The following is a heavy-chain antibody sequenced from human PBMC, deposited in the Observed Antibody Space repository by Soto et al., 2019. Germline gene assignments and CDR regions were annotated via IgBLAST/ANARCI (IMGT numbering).Heavy chain of an antibody. CDR1: GGSISSGGYY. J-gene: IGHJ4*02. V-gene: IGHV4-39*01. Sequence: SETLSLTCTVSGGSISSGGYYWSWIRQHPGKGLEWIGSVYYSGSTYYNPSLESRVTISVDKSKNQFSLKLMSLSAADTAVYYCGRLEGLATISYYFDYWGQGALVTVSS. CDR3: GRLEGLATISYYFDY. D-gene: IGHD3-9*01. CDR2: VYYSGST.